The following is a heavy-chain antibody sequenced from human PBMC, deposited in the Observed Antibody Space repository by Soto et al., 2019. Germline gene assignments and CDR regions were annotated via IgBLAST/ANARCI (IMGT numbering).Heavy chain of an antibody. J-gene: IGHJ6*02. D-gene: IGHD3-10*01. Sequence: EVQLVESGGGLVQPGRSLRLSCAASGFRFEDYAMHWVRQAPGKGLEWVSGIAWNSDIIGYADSVKGRFTISRDNGKNSLYLLMNSLIPEDTALYYCAKDHYGSAIYGMDVLGQGITVTVSS. CDR3: AKDHYGSAIYGMDV. V-gene: IGHV3-9*01. CDR1: GFRFEDYA. CDR2: IAWNSDII.